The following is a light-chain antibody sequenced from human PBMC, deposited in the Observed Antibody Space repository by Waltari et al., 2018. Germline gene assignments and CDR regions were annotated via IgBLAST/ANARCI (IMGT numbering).Light chain of an antibody. CDR2: EVI. CDR1: RSDVGGYTY. V-gene: IGLV2-14*01. CDR3: SSYRSGSILL. Sequence: QSALTQPASVSGSPGQSITISCSGTRSDVGGYTYVAWYQQHPGKGPKLIIYEVINRPSGVSDRFSGSRSGNTASLTISGLQAEDEADYYCSSYRSGSILLFGGGTRLTVL. J-gene: IGLJ2*01.